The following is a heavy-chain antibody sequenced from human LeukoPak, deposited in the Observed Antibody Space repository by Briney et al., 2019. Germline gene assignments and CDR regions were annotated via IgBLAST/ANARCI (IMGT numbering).Heavy chain of an antibody. CDR2: ISGNGGST. CDR1: GFTFSNYA. CDR3: ARDGSIAVAGTPTDY. D-gene: IGHD6-19*01. Sequence: GGSLRLSCAASGFTFSNYAMSWVRRAPGKGLEWVSTISGNGGSTYYADSVKGRFTISRDNSKNTLYLQMNSLRAEDTAIYYCARDGSIAVAGTPTDYWGQGTLVTVSS. J-gene: IGHJ4*02. V-gene: IGHV3-23*01.